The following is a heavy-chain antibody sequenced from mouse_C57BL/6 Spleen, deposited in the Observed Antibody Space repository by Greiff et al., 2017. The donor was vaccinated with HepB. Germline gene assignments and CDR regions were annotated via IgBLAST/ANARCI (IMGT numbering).Heavy chain of an antibody. CDR1: GYTFTGYW. V-gene: IGHV1-9*01. Sequence: VHLVESGAELMKPGASVKLSCKATGYTFTGYWIEWVKQRPGHGLEWIGEILPGSGSTNYNEKFKGKATFTADTSSNTAYMQLSSLTTEDSAIYYCASAARSPSNYDYDGWYFDVWGTGTTVTVSS. J-gene: IGHJ1*03. CDR2: ILPGSGST. CDR3: ASAARSPSNYDYDGWYFDV. D-gene: IGHD2-4*01.